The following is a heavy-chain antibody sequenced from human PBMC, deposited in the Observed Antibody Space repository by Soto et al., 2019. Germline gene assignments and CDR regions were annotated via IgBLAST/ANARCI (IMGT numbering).Heavy chain of an antibody. Sequence: ASVKVSCKASGYTFTSYDINWVRQATGQGLEWMGWMNPNSGNTGYAQKFQGRVTMTRNTSISTAYMELSSLRSEDTAVYYCASGEQLDNWFDPWGQGTLVIVSS. CDR3: ASGEQLDNWFDP. V-gene: IGHV1-8*01. J-gene: IGHJ5*02. D-gene: IGHD6-13*01. CDR2: MNPNSGNT. CDR1: GYTFTSYD.